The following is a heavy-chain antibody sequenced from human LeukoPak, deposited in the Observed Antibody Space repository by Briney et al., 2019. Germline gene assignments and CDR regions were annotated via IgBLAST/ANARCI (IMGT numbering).Heavy chain of an antibody. Sequence: ASVKVSCKASGYTFTSYDINWVRQATGQGLEWMGWMNPNRGNTGYAQKFQGRVTMTRNTSISPAYLELSSLRSEDTAVYYCARGAPQYCSSTSCYEFDYWGQGTLVTVSS. CDR3: ARGAPQYCSSTSCYEFDY. V-gene: IGHV1-8*01. D-gene: IGHD2-2*01. J-gene: IGHJ4*02. CDR2: MNPNRGNT. CDR1: GYTFTSYD.